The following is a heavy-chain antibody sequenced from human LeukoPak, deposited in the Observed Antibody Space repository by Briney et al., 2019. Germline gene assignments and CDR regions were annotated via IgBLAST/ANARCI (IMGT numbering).Heavy chain of an antibody. V-gene: IGHV1-24*01. CDR2: FDPEDGET. D-gene: IGHD3-22*01. J-gene: IGHJ4*02. CDR3: ATSSGYGFLFEY. Sequence: ASVKVSCKVSGYTLTDLSMHWVRQAPGKGLEWMGGFDPEDGETIYAQNFQGRVIMTEDTSTDTAYMEVGSLRSEDTAVYYCATSSGYGFLFEYWGQGTLVTVSS. CDR1: GYTLTDLS.